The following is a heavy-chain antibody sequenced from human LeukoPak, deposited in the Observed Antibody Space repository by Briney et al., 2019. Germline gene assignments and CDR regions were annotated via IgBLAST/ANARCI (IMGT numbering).Heavy chain of an antibody. D-gene: IGHD3-22*01. CDR1: GYTFTSYY. CDR2: INPSGGST. V-gene: IGHV1-46*01. J-gene: IGHJ5*02. Sequence: GASXKVSCKASGYTFTSYYMHWVRQAPGQGLEWMGMINPSGGSTSYAQKFQGRVTMTRDTSTSTVYMELSSLRSEDTAVYYCARVAYYDSSGYPHGFDPWGQGTLVTVSS. CDR3: ARVAYYDSSGYPHGFDP.